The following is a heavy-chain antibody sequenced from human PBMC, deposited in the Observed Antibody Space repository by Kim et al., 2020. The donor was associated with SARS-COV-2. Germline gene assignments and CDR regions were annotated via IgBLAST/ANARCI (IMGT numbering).Heavy chain of an antibody. J-gene: IGHJ3*02. Sequence: GGSLRLSCAASGFTFSSYWMSWVRQAPGKGLEWVANIKQDGSEKYYVDSVKGRFTISRDNAKNSLYLQMNSLRAEDTAVYYCARGAYCGGDCYSGAFDIWGQGTMVTVSS. D-gene: IGHD2-21*02. CDR3: ARGAYCGGDCYSGAFDI. CDR1: GFTFSSYW. CDR2: IKQDGSEK. V-gene: IGHV3-7*01.